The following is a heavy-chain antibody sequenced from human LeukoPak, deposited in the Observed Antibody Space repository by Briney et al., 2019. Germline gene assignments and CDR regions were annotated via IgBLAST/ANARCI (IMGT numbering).Heavy chain of an antibody. CDR2: ISSSSSYI. V-gene: IGHV3-21*01. D-gene: IGHD5-18*01. J-gene: IGHJ4*02. CDR1: GFTFSSYS. Sequence: GGSLRLSCAASGFTFSSYSMNWVRQAPGKGLEWVSSISSSSSYIYYADSVKGRFTISRDNAKNSLYLQMNSLRAEDTAVYCCARDQESGVQLWLEDYWGQGTLVTVSS. CDR3: ARDQESGVQLWLEDY.